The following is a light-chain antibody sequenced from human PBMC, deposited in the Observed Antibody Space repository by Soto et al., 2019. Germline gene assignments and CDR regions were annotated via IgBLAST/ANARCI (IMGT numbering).Light chain of an antibody. V-gene: IGKV3-20*01. Sequence: EIVLTQSPGTLSLSPGERATLSCSASQSVSSSYLAWYQQKPGQAPRLLIYGASSRATGIPDRFSGSGSGTDFTITISSLEPADFAVYYCQQYGSSPLTGGGGTKVEIK. CDR2: GAS. CDR3: QQYGSSPLT. J-gene: IGKJ4*01. CDR1: QSVSSSY.